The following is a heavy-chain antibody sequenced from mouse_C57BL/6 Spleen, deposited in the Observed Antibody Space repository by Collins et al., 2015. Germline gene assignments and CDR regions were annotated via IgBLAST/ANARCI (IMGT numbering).Heavy chain of an antibody. CDR3: ARDLANWDPAWFAY. CDR2: ISYDGSN. J-gene: IGHJ3*01. V-gene: IGHV3-6*01. D-gene: IGHD4-1*01. Sequence: GYISYDGSNNYNPSLKNRISITRDTSKNQFFLKLNSVTTEDTATYYCARDLANWDPAWFAYWGQGTLVTVSA.